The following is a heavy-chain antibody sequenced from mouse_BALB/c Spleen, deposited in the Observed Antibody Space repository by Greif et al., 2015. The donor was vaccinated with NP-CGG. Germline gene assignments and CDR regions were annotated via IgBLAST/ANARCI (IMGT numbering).Heavy chain of an antibody. J-gene: IGHJ3*01. D-gene: IGHD1-2*01. Sequence: EVQPQQSGAELVKPGASVKLSCTASGFNIKDTYMHWVKQRPEQGLEWIGRIDPANGNTKYDPKFQGKATITADTSSNTAYLQLSSLTSEDTAVYYCARAITTAYWGQGTLVTVSA. CDR2: IDPANGNT. CDR3: ARAITTAY. CDR1: GFNIKDTY. V-gene: IGHV14-3*02.